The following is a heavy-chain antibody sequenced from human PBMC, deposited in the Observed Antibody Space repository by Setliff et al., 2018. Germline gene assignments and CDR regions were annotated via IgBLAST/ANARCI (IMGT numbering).Heavy chain of an antibody. V-gene: IGHV1-18*01. D-gene: IGHD2-8*01. J-gene: IGHJ4*02. Sequence: ASVKVSCKASGYNFAESIVSWVRQAPGQGLEWMGWISAYNGHTYSAQKFQARVTLTTDTSTNMAYMELRGLRSDDTAIYYCVRLVRYCTTIACHRTLGEEVWGQGTLVTVSS. CDR1: GYNFAESI. CDR2: ISAYNGHT. CDR3: VRLVRYCTTIACHRTLGEEV.